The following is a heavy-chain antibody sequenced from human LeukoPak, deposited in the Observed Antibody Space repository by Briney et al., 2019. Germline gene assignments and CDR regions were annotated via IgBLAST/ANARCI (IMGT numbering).Heavy chain of an antibody. CDR3: ARGVWSTRNYYYYGMDV. CDR1: GGTFSSYA. J-gene: IGHJ6*02. D-gene: IGHD3-10*01. Sequence: PRASVKVSCKASGGTFSSYAISWVRQAPGQGLEWMGGIIPIFGTANYAQKFQGRVTITADKSTSTAYMELSSLRSEDTAVYYCARGVWSTRNYYYYGMDVWGQGTTVTVSS. CDR2: IIPIFGTA. V-gene: IGHV1-69*06.